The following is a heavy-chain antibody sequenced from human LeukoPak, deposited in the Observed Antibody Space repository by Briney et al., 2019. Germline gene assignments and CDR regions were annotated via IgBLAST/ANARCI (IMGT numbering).Heavy chain of an antibody. Sequence: SETLSLTCTVSGGSISSYYWRWIRQPPGMGLEWIGYIYYSGSTNYNPSLKSRVTISVDTSKNQFSLKLSSVTAADTAVYYCARVISGTGSYDTRDWYFALWGRGTLVTVSS. J-gene: IGHJ2*01. D-gene: IGHD3-10*01. CDR1: GGSISSYY. CDR2: IYYSGST. V-gene: IGHV4-59*08. CDR3: ARVISGTGSYDTRDWYFAL.